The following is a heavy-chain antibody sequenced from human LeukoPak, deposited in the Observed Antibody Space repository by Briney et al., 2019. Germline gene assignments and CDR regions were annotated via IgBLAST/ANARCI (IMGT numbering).Heavy chain of an antibody. D-gene: IGHD3-9*01. Sequence: SETLSLTCSVSGGSVSSGRNYWGWLRLPPGKGLEWIGYIYYTGSTNYNPSLKNRATISVDMSKNQFSLKLTSVTAADTAVYYCAREGTLTGYYDDDFYYYGMDVWGKGTTVIVSS. J-gene: IGHJ6*04. CDR3: AREGTLTGYYDDDFYYYGMDV. V-gene: IGHV4-61*01. CDR2: IYYTGST. CDR1: GGSVSSGRNY.